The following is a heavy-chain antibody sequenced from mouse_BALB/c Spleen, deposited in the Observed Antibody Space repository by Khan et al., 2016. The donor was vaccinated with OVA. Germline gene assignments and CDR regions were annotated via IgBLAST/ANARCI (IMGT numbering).Heavy chain of an antibody. J-gene: IGHJ3*01. Sequence: EVQLQESGPGLVKPSQSLSLTCTVTGYSITTDYAWNWIRQFPGNKLEWMGYIGYRGSTSYNPSLKSRISITRDTSKNQFFLQLNSVTTEDTATFYCARLGPGFSYWGPGTLVTVSA. CDR3: ARLGPGFSY. D-gene: IGHD4-1*01. V-gene: IGHV3-2*02. CDR1: GYSITTDYA. CDR2: IGYRGST.